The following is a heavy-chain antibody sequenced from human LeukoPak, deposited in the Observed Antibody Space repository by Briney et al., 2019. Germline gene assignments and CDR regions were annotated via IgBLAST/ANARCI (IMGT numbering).Heavy chain of an antibody. Sequence: ASVKVSCKASGYTFTTDYIHWVRQAPGQGLEWMGIINPSGGSTTYAQKFQGRVIMTGDTSTSTVYMELRSLRSEDTAVYYCAQARYDILTGYYTSFDYWGRGTLVTVSS. V-gene: IGHV1-46*01. J-gene: IGHJ4*02. D-gene: IGHD3-9*01. CDR1: GYTFTTDY. CDR2: INPSGGST. CDR3: AQARYDILTGYYTSFDY.